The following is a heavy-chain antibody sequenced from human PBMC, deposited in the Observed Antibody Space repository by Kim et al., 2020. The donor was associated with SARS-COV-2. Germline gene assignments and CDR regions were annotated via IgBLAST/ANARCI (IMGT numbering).Heavy chain of an antibody. CDR2: ISWNSGSA. V-gene: IGHV3-9*01. J-gene: IGHJ6*02. CDR1: GFTFGDYA. Sequence: GGSLRLSCAASGFTFGDYAMHWVRQAPGKGLEWVSGISWNSGSAAYADSVKGRFTISRDNAKNSLYLQMNSLRAEDTALYFCAKEKGYISCHVDVWGQGTTVTVSS. D-gene: IGHD6-19*01. CDR3: AKEKGYISCHVDV.